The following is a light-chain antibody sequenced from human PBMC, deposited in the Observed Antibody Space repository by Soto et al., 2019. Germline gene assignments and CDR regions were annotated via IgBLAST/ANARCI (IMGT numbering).Light chain of an antibody. V-gene: IGKV1-5*03. J-gene: IGKJ1*01. CDR2: KAS. CDR1: QSISSW. Sequence: EIQMTQSDFTLSVAVGNTVAITCRRSQSISSWLAWYQQKPGKAPKLLIYKASTLKSGVPSRFSGSGSGTEFTGISISLQPDDVATYYCEHYYSDSEAFGQGTKVDIK. CDR3: EHYYSDSEA.